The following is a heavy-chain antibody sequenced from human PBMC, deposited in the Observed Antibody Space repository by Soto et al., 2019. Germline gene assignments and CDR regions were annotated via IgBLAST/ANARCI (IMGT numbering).Heavy chain of an antibody. CDR3: AGDPFLRSGYYSYYYGMDV. V-gene: IGHV1-8*01. D-gene: IGHD3-3*01. Sequence: ASVRVSCKASGYTFTSYDINWVRQATGQGLEWMGWMNPNSGNTGYAQKFQGRVTMTRNTSISTAYMELSSLRSEDTAVYYCAGDPFLRSGYYSYYYGMDVWGQGTTVTVSS. J-gene: IGHJ6*02. CDR2: MNPNSGNT. CDR1: GYTFTSYD.